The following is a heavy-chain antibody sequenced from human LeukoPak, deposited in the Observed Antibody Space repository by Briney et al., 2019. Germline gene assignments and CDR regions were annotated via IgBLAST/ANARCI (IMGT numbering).Heavy chain of an antibody. D-gene: IGHD5-12*01. J-gene: IGHJ4*02. V-gene: IGHV1-8*01. CDR1: GYTFTSYD. CDR3: EIYTGYDSF. CDR2: MSPDSGYT. Sequence: ASVKVSCKASGYTFTSYDIAWVRQATGQGLEWMGWMSPDSGYTGYAQTFQGRVSLTRNTSVSTAFMELSSLRSEDTAVYYCEIYTGYDSFWGQGTLVTVSS.